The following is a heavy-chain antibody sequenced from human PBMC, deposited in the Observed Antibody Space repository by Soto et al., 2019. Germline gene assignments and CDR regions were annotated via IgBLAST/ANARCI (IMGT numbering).Heavy chain of an antibody. V-gene: IGHV1-69*08. D-gene: IGHD2-15*01. CDR2: IIPILGIA. J-gene: IGHJ4*02. Sequence: QVQLVQSGAEVKKPGSSVKVSCKASGGTFSSYTISWVRQAPGQGREWMGRIIPILGIANYAQKFQGRVTITADKSTSTAYMELSSLRSEDTAVYYCARDKDSAPDYWGQGTLVTVSS. CDR1: GGTFSSYT. CDR3: ARDKDSAPDY.